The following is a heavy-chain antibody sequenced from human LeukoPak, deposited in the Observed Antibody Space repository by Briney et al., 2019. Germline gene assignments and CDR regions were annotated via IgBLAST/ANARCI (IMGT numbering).Heavy chain of an antibody. CDR1: GYTFTSYG. J-gene: IGHJ4*02. D-gene: IGHD3-22*01. CDR2: ISAYNGNT. Sequence: RASVKVSCKASGYTFTSYGISWVRQAPGQGLEWMGWISAYNGNTNYAQKLQGRVTMTTDTSTSTAYMELRSLRSDDTAVYYCAATLTDYYDRRHGYWGQGTLVTVSS. V-gene: IGHV1-18*01. CDR3: AATLTDYYDRRHGY.